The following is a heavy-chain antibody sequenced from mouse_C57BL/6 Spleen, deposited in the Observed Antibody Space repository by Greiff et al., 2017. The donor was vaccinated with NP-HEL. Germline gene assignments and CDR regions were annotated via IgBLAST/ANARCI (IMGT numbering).Heavy chain of an antibody. CDR2: IHPNSGST. D-gene: IGHD1-1*01. CDR3: ARLSSYDSYYAMDY. V-gene: IGHV1-64*01. Sequence: VQLQQPGAELVKPGASVKLSCRASGYTFTSYWMHWVKQRPGQGLEWIGMIHPNSGSTNYNEKFKSKATLTVDKSSSTAYMQLSSLTSEDSAVYYCARLSSYDSYYAMDYWGQGTSVTVSS. CDR1: GYTFTSYW. J-gene: IGHJ4*01.